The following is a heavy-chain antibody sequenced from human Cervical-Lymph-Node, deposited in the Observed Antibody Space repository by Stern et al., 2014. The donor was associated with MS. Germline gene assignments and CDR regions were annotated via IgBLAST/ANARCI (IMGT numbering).Heavy chain of an antibody. J-gene: IGHJ3*02. CDR3: APSSAI. Sequence: EVQLVGSGGGLVQPGGSLKVSCAASGFTFSASVIHWVRQAPGKGLEWVGRIRNKGKNYATAYAVSVKGRFTISRDDSKNTAYLHMSSLKVEDTAVYYCAPSSAIWGRGTMVTVSS. V-gene: IGHV3-73*01. CDR1: GFTFSASV. CDR2: IRNKGKNYAT.